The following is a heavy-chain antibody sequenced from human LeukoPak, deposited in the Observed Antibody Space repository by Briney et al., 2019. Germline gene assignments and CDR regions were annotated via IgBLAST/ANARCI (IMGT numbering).Heavy chain of an antibody. CDR1: GFTFSSYS. CDR2: ISSSSSYI. CDR3: ASVGGSGSYPLYFFDY. J-gene: IGHJ4*02. Sequence: GGSLRLSCAASGFTFSSYSMNWVRQAPWKGLEWVSSISSSSSYIYYADSVKGRFTISRDNAKNSLYLQMNSLRAEDTAVYYCASVGGSGSYPLYFFDYWGQGTLVTVSS. V-gene: IGHV3-21*01. D-gene: IGHD3-10*01.